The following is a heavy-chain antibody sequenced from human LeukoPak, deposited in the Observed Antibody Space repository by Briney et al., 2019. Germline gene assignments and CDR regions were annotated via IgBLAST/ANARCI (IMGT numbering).Heavy chain of an antibody. V-gene: IGHV4-59*01. CDR3: VRGPYGSGISNWFDP. CDR2: IYYSGST. D-gene: IGHD3-10*01. CDR1: GGSISSYY. Sequence: KPSETLSLTCTVSGGSISSYYWSWIRQPPGKGLEWIGYIYYSGSTNYNPSLKSRVTISVDTSKNQFSLKLTSVTAADTAVYYCVRGPYGSGISNWFDPWGQGTQVIVSS. J-gene: IGHJ5*02.